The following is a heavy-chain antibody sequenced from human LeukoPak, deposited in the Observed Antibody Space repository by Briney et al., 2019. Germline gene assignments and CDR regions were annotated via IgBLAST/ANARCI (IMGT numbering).Heavy chain of an antibody. CDR2: ISGSGGST. J-gene: IGHJ4*02. CDR1: GFTFSSYG. CDR3: AKSQAPTASRRITMIVVADY. Sequence: PGGSLRLSCAASGFTFSSYGMSWVRQAPGKGLEWVSAISGSGGSTYYADSVKGRFTISRDNSKNTLYLQMNSLRAEDTAVYCCAKSQAPTASRRITMIVVADYWGQGTLVTVSS. D-gene: IGHD3-22*01. V-gene: IGHV3-23*01.